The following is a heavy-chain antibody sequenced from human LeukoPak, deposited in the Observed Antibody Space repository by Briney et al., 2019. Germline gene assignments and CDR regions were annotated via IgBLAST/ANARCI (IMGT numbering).Heavy chain of an antibody. D-gene: IGHD3-22*01. CDR3: TEGSSGLYDY. CDR1: GFTFGDYA. CDR2: IRSKTYGGTT. V-gene: IGHV3-49*04. J-gene: IGHJ4*02. Sequence: GGSLRLSCTASGFTFGDYAMSWVRQAPGKGLEWVGFIRSKTYGGTTEYAASVKGRFTISRDDSKSIAYLQMNSLKTDDTAVYYCTEGSSGLYDYWGQGTLVTVSS.